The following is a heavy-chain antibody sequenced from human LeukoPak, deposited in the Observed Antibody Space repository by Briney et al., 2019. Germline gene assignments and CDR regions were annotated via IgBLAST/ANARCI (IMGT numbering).Heavy chain of an antibody. J-gene: IGHJ4*02. CDR2: SGHRGGT. CDR1: GGSLNGHY. CDR3: ARGPSSSLFGY. D-gene: IGHD6-6*01. Sequence: SETLSLTCTVYGGSLNGHYWSWIRQPPGKGLEWIGESGHRGGTKFNPSLKSRVTISADTSKNQFSLKMSSVTAADTAVYYCARGPSSSLFGYWGQGNLVTVSS. V-gene: IGHV4-34*01.